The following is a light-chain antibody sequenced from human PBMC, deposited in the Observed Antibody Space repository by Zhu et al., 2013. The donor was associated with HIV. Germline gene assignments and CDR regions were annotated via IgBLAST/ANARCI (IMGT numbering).Light chain of an antibody. Sequence: QSVLTQPPSASGTPGQRVTISCSGSTSNIGSNTVNWYEQVPGTAPKLLMYSNDQRPSGVPDRFSGSKSGTSASLAITGLQAEDEADYYCQSYDSSLSGYVVFGGGTKLTVL. CDR2: SND. CDR1: TSNIGSNT. CDR3: QSYDSSLSGYVV. V-gene: IGLV1-44*01. J-gene: IGLJ2*01.